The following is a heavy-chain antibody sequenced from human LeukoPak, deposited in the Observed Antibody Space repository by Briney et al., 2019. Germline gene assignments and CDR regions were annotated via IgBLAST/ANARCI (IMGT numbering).Heavy chain of an antibody. CDR3: ARAVEYYDFWSGSSAGHWFDP. CDR2: IIPIFGTA. J-gene: IGHJ5*02. Sequence: SVKVSCKASGGTFSSYAISWVRQAPGQGLEWMGGIIPIFGTANYAQKFQGRVTITADESTSTAYMELSSLRSEDTAVYYCARAVEYYDFWSGSSAGHWFDPWGQGTLVTVSS. V-gene: IGHV1-69*01. CDR1: GGTFSSYA. D-gene: IGHD3-3*01.